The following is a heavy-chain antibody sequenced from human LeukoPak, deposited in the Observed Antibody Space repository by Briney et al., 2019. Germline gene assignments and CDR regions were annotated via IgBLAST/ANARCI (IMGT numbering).Heavy chain of an antibody. CDR3: ARVRITIFGVVIYGMDV. D-gene: IGHD3-3*01. CDR1: GYTFTSYD. CDR2: MNPNSGNT. Sequence: ASVKVSCKASGYTFTSYDINWVRQATGQGLEWMGWMNPNSGNTGYAQKFQGRVTMTRNTSISTAYMELSSLRSEDTAAYYCARVRITIFGVVIYGMDVWGQGTTVTVSS. V-gene: IGHV1-8*01. J-gene: IGHJ6*02.